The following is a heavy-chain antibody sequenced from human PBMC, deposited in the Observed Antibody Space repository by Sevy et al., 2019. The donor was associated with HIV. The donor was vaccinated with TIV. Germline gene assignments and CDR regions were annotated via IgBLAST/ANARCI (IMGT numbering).Heavy chain of an antibody. CDR2: IFNGGGT. CDR3: ARGATFYSDSSGRVLSVLGAFDI. V-gene: IGHV3-53*01. CDR1: GFTVSSNY. J-gene: IGHJ3*02. Sequence: GGSLRLSCAASGFTVSSNYMSWVRQAPGKGLEWVSIIFNGGGTYYADSVQGRFTISRDNSKNMVYLQMNSLRAEDRAVFYCARGATFYSDSSGRVLSVLGAFDIWGRGTMVTVSS. D-gene: IGHD3-22*01.